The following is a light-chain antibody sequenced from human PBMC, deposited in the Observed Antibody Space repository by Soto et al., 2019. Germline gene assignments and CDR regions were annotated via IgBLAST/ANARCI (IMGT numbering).Light chain of an antibody. V-gene: IGLV2-14*01. Sequence: QSVLTQPASVSGSPGQSITISCTGTSSDVGGYNYVSWYQQHPVKAPKLMIYDVTNRPSGVSDRFSGSKSGNTASLTISGLQAEGEADYYCSSYTSSSTPYVFVTGTKVTVL. CDR1: SSDVGGYNY. J-gene: IGLJ1*01. CDR2: DVT. CDR3: SSYTSSSTPYV.